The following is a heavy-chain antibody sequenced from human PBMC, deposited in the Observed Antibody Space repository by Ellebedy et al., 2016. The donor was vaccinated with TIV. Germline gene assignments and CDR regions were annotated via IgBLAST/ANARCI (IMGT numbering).Heavy chain of an antibody. CDR2: INPNSGGT. V-gene: IGHV1-2*04. D-gene: IGHD3-3*01. Sequence: ASVKVSXXASGYTFTGYYMHWVRQAPGQGLEWMGWINPNSGGTNYAQKFQGWVTMTRDTSISTAYMELSRLRSDDTAVYYCARGSVGLRFLEWSPSGYYYYGMDVWGQGTTVTVSS. CDR3: ARGSVGLRFLEWSPSGYYYYGMDV. CDR1: GYTFTGYY. J-gene: IGHJ6*02.